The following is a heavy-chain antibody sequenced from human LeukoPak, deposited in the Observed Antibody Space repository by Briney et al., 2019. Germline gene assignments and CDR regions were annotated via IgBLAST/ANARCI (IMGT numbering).Heavy chain of an antibody. CDR1: GFTFSSYG. J-gene: IGHJ4*02. D-gene: IGHD1-1*01. V-gene: IGHV3-30*02. CDR3: ARDLPSPRTVFDY. CDR2: IRYDGSNK. Sequence: GGSLRLSCAASGFTFSSYGMHWVRQAPGKGLEWVAFIRYDGSNKYYADSVKGRFTISRDNSKNTLYLQMNSLRAEDTAVYYCARDLPSPRTVFDYWGQGTLVTVSS.